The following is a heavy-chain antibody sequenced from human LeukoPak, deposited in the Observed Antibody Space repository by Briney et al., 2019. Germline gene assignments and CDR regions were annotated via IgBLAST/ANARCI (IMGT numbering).Heavy chain of an antibody. CDR1: GGSISSNSHY. D-gene: IGHD6-6*01. CDR2: IYYSGST. J-gene: IGHJ4*02. V-gene: IGHV4-61*05. CDR3: ARAIAARHFYFDY. Sequence: PSETLSLTCTVSGGSISSNSHYWGWIRQPPGKGLEWIGYIYYSGSTNYNPSLKSRVTISVDTSKNQFSLKLSSVTAADTAVYYCARAIAARHFYFDYWGQGTLVTVSS.